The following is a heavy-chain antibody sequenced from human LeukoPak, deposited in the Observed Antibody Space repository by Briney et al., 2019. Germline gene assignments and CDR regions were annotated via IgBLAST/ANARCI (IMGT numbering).Heavy chain of an antibody. J-gene: IGHJ5*02. D-gene: IGHD5-18*01. V-gene: IGHV4-34*01. CDR1: GVSLNGYY. CDR2: INHSGRT. Sequence: SETLSLTCAVSGVSLNGYYWGWIRQTPGKGLEWIGEINHSGRTNYNPSLKSRVTISADTSKNQFSLELRSVTAADTAVYYWARRRSYGRQGGWFDPWGQGTLVTVSS. CDR3: ARRRSYGRQGGWFDP.